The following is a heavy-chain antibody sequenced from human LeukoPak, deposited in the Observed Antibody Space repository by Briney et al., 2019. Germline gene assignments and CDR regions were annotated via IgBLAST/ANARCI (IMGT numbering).Heavy chain of an antibody. CDR3: ARTDSGSYYYYYYYGMDV. J-gene: IGHJ6*02. CDR1: GYTFTSYY. Sequence: GASVKVSCKASGYTFTSYYMHWVRQAPGQGLEWMGIINPSGGSTSYAQKFQGRVTMTRDTSTSTVYMELSSPRSEDTTVYYCARTDSGSYYYYYYYGMDVWGQGTTVTVSS. CDR2: INPSGGST. V-gene: IGHV1-46*01. D-gene: IGHD1-26*01.